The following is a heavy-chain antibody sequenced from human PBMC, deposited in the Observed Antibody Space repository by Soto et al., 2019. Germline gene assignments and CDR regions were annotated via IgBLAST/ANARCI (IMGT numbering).Heavy chain of an antibody. CDR1: GYTFTGYY. CDR3: ARPRYCTNGVCYGRLFDY. CDR2: VNPNSGGT. D-gene: IGHD2-8*01. Sequence: ASVKVSCKASGYTFTGYYRHWVRQAPGQGLEWMGWVNPNSGGTNYAQKFQGRVTMTRDTSISTAYMELSRLRSDDTAVYYCARPRYCTNGVCYGRLFDYWGQGTLVTVSS. J-gene: IGHJ4*02. V-gene: IGHV1-2*02.